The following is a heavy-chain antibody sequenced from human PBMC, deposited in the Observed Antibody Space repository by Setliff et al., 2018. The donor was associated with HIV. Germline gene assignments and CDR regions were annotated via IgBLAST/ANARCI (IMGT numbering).Heavy chain of an antibody. CDR2: ISSDGGNK. J-gene: IGHJ4*02. Sequence: GGSLRLSCAASGFTFSSYALHWVRQAPGKGLEWVAIISSDGGNKFYADSVRGRFTISRDNSKNTLYLQMSSLRADDTAVYYCARGSCSGCYLSDYWGLGTLVTVSS. CDR1: GFTFSSYA. CDR3: ARGSCSGCYLSDY. V-gene: IGHV3-30*04. D-gene: IGHD6-19*01.